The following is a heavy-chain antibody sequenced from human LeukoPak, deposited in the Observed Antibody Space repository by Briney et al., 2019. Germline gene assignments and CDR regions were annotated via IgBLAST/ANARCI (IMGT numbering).Heavy chain of an antibody. CDR1: GFTFSSHS. D-gene: IGHD5-24*01. CDR3: ARWRWLQSEFDY. V-gene: IGHV3-7*01. Sequence: GGSLTLSCAASGFTFSSHSMSWVCQAPGKGLEWVAYIKEDGREKDHVDSVKGRFTISRDNAKNSLYLQMNTLRADDTAVYYCARWRWLQSEFDYWGQGTLVTVSS. J-gene: IGHJ4*02. CDR2: IKEDGREK.